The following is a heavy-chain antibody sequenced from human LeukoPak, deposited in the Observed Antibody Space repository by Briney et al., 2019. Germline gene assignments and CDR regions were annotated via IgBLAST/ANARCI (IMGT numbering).Heavy chain of an antibody. D-gene: IGHD6-19*01. V-gene: IGHV4-34*01. J-gene: IGHJ4*02. CDR1: GGSFSGYY. Sequence: SETLSLTCAVYGGSFSGYYWSWIRQPPGKGLEWIGEINQSGSTNYNPSLKSRVTISVDTSKNQFSLKLSSVTAADTAVYYCARTGYSSGPGDYWGQGTLVTVSS. CDR2: INQSGST. CDR3: ARTGYSSGPGDY.